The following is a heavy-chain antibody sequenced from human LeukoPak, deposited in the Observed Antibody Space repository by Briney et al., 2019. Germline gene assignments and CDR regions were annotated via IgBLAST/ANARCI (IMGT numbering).Heavy chain of an antibody. CDR2: IYYSGST. V-gene: IGHV4-59*01. Sequence: SETLSLTCTVSGGSINRYYWSWIRQPPGKGLEWIGYIYYSGSTNCNPSLKSRVSISVDTSKNQFSLKLSSVTAADTAVYYCASALYGDYRLKWGQGTLVTVSS. D-gene: IGHD4-17*01. CDR1: GGSINRYY. J-gene: IGHJ4*02. CDR3: ASALYGDYRLK.